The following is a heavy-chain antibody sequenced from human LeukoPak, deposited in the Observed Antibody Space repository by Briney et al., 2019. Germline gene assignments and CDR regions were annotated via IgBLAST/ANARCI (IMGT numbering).Heavy chain of an antibody. CDR3: ARCPSGGSYVAEDAFDI. D-gene: IGHD1-26*01. V-gene: IGHV4-4*07. CDR2: IYTSGST. J-gene: IGHJ3*02. CDR1: GGSISSYY. Sequence: SETLSLTCTVSGGSISSYYWSWIRQPAGKGLEWIGRIYTSGSTNYNPSLKSRVTISVDTSKNQFSLKLSSVTAADTAVYYCARCPSGGSYVAEDAFDIWGQGTMATVSS.